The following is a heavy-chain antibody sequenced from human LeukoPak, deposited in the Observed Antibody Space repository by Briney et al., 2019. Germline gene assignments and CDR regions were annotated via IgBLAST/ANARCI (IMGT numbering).Heavy chain of an antibody. D-gene: IGHD3-3*01. Sequence: PGGSLRLSCTASGFTFGDYAMSWVRQAPGKGLEWVGFIRSKAYGRTTEYAASVKGRFTISRDDSKSIAYLQMNSLKTEDTAVYYCTRDGEDDFWSGYYFDYWGQGTLVTVSS. V-gene: IGHV3-49*04. J-gene: IGHJ4*02. CDR3: TRDGEDDFWSGYYFDY. CDR2: IRSKAYGRTT. CDR1: GFTFGDYA.